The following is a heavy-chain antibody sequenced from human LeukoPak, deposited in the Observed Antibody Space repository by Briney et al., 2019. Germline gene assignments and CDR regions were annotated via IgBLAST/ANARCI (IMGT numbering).Heavy chain of an antibody. Sequence: ASVKVSCKASGYTFTSYDINWVRQATGQGLEWMGLINPNSGNTGYAQKFQGRVTMTRNTSISTAYMELSSLRSEDTAVYYCAILGCKSGWSLRNAFDIWGQGTMVTVSS. V-gene: IGHV1-8*01. CDR1: GYTFTSYD. D-gene: IGHD6-19*01. J-gene: IGHJ3*02. CDR2: INPNSGNT. CDR3: AILGCKSGWSLRNAFDI.